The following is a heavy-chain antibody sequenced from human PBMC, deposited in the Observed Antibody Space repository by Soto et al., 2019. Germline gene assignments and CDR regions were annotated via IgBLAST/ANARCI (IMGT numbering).Heavy chain of an antibody. D-gene: IGHD6-13*01. Sequence: SETLSLTCTVSGGSISSSSYYWGWIRQPPGKGLEWIGSIYYSGSTYYNPSLKSRVTISVDTSKNQFSLKLSSVTAADTAVYYCARESIAAAPTWYYYYGMDVWGQGTTVTAP. CDR1: GGSISSSSYY. J-gene: IGHJ6*02. CDR3: ARESIAAAPTWYYYYGMDV. CDR2: IYYSGST. V-gene: IGHV4-39*02.